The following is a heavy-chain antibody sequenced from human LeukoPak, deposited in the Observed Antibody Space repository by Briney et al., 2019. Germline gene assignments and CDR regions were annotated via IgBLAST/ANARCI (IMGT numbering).Heavy chain of an antibody. V-gene: IGHV4-59*01. CDR3: ARSRRYCSGGSCYSDWFDP. Sequence: SETLSLTCTVSGGSISSYYWSWIRQPPGKGLEWIGYIYYSGSTNYNPSLKSRVTISVDTSKNQFSLKLSSVTAADTAVYYCARSRRYCSGGSCYSDWFDPWGQGTLVTVSS. CDR2: IYYSGST. J-gene: IGHJ5*02. D-gene: IGHD2-15*01. CDR1: GGSISSYY.